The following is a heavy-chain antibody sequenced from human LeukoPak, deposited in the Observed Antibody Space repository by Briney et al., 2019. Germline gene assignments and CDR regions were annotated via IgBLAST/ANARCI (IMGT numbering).Heavy chain of an antibody. CDR2: INLNSCDT. V-gene: IGHV1-2*02. J-gene: IGHJ4*02. CDR1: GYTFTGYF. CDR3: ARGEGTEWLLVTFEY. D-gene: IGHD3-3*01. Sequence: GASVKVPCKASGYTFTGYFMHWVRQAPGQGLEWMGWINLNSCDTNYAQKSQDRVTMTGETSISTAYMDLSSLRSDDTAVDYCARGEGTEWLLVTFEYWGQGTLVTVSS.